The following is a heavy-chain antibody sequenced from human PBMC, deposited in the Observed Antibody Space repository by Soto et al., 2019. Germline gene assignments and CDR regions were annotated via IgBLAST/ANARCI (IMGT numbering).Heavy chain of an antibody. V-gene: IGHV3-30-3*01. D-gene: IGHD3-22*01. CDR2: ISYDGSNK. J-gene: IGHJ4*02. CDR3: ARVPYDSSGYLGYFDY. Sequence: QVQLVESGGGVVQPGRSLRLSCAASGFTFSSYAMHWVRQAPGRGLEWVAVISYDGSNKYYADSGKGRFTISRDNSKNTLYLQMNSLRAEDTAVYYCARVPYDSSGYLGYFDYWGQGTLVTVSS. CDR1: GFTFSSYA.